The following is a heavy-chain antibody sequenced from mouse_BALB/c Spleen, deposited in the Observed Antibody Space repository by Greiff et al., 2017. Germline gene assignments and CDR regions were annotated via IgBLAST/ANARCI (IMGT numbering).Heavy chain of an antibody. CDR2: IYPGDGDT. V-gene: IGHV1-80*01. J-gene: IGHJ4*01. CDR3: AREGDWVYAMDY. CDR1: GYAFSSYW. Sequence: QVQLQQSGAELVRPGSSVKISCKASGYAFSSYWMNWVKQRPGQGLEWIGQIYPGDGDTNYNGKFKGKATLTADKSSSTAYMQLSSLTSEDSAVYFCAREGDWVYAMDYWGQGTSVTVSS. D-gene: IGHD4-1*01.